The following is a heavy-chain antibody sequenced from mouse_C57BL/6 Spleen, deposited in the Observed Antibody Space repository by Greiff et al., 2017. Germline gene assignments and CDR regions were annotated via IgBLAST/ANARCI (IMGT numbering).Heavy chain of an antibody. CDR1: GYTFTRYW. CDR3: ASADFDY. V-gene: IGHV1-52*01. CDR2: IDPSDSET. Sequence: QVQLQQPGAELVRPGSSVTLSCKASGYTFTRYWMHWVKPRPIQGLEWIGNIDPSDSETPSNLKFKDKATLTVDKSSIKAYMQLRSLTSADSAVCYCASADFDYWGQGTTLTVSS. J-gene: IGHJ2*01.